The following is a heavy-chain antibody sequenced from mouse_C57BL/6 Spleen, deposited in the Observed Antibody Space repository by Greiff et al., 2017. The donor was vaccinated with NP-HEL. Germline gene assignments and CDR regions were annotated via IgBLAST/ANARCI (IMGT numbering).Heavy chain of an antibody. Sequence: EVMLVESGGDLVKPGGSLKLSCAASGFTFSSYGMSWVRQTPDKRLEWVATISSGGSYTYYPDSVKGRFTISRDNAKNTLYLQMSSLKSEDTAMYYCARHEGITTVVGYFDVWGTGTTVTVSS. D-gene: IGHD1-1*01. V-gene: IGHV5-6*01. CDR2: ISSGGSYT. CDR3: ARHEGITTVVGYFDV. CDR1: GFTFSSYG. J-gene: IGHJ1*03.